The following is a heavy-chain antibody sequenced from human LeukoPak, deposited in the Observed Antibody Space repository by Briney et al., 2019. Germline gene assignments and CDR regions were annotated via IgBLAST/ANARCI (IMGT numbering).Heavy chain of an antibody. D-gene: IGHD5-18*01. CDR1: GGSISSSSAY. CDR3: VSPRGFSYGYFDY. CDR2: IYYSKNT. Sequence: SETPSLTCTVSGGSISSSSAYWGWIRQTPGKGLEWIGSIYYSKNTYYNPSLKSRVTISADTSKNQFSLTLGSVSATDTAVYYCVSPRGFSYGYFDYWGQGTLVTVSS. V-gene: IGHV4-39*01. J-gene: IGHJ4*02.